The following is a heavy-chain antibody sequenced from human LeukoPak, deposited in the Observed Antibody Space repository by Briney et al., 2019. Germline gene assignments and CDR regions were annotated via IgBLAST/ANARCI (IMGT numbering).Heavy chain of an antibody. D-gene: IGHD3-10*01. CDR1: GVTFSSYL. Sequence: PGGSLRLSCAPSGVTFSSYLMNSVREAPGKGGECVSSISSSSSYIYYAHSVKGRFTISRDNAKNSLYLQMNSVRAEDTAVCYCASDRGVISYFQYWGQGTLVTVSS. V-gene: IGHV3-21*01. CDR2: ISSSSSYI. CDR3: ASDRGVISYFQY. J-gene: IGHJ4*02.